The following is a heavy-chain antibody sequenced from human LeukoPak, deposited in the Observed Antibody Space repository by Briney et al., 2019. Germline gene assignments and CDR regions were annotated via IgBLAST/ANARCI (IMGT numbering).Heavy chain of an antibody. Sequence: PGGSLRLSCAASGFTFSSYGMHWVRQTPGKGLEWLAYISGSSITIHYAASVRGRFTISRDNAKRSLYLQMDSLRADDTAVYYCAREGWEPYYFDYWGRGALVTVSS. J-gene: IGHJ4*02. V-gene: IGHV3-48*01. CDR1: GFTFSSYG. D-gene: IGHD1-26*01. CDR2: ISGSSITI. CDR3: AREGWEPYYFDY.